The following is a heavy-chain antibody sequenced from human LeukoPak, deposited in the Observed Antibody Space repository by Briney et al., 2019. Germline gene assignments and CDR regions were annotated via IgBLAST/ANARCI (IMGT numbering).Heavy chain of an antibody. Sequence: SETLPLTCTVSGGSISSYYWSWIRQPPGKGLEWIGYIYYSGSTNYNPSLKSRVTISVDTSKNQFSLKLSSVTAADTAVYYCARDQVKGYFDYWGQGTLVTVSS. CDR2: IYYSGST. V-gene: IGHV4-59*01. CDR1: GGSISSYY. CDR3: ARDQVKGYFDY. D-gene: IGHD2-21*01. J-gene: IGHJ4*02.